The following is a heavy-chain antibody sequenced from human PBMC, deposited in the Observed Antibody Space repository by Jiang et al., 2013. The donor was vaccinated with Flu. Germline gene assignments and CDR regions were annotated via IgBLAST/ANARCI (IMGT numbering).Heavy chain of an antibody. D-gene: IGHD6-19*01. V-gene: IGHV1-18*01. CDR3: ARAMDNSSGWYVGLAYYYYYYGMDV. Sequence: GAEVKKPGASVKVSCKASGYTFTSYGISWVRQALDKGLSGWDGSALTMVTQTMHRSSRGRVTMTTDTSTSTAYMELRSLRSDDTAVYYCARAMDNSSGWYVGLAYYYYYYGMDVWGQGTTVTVSS. CDR1: GYTFTSYG. CDR2: SALTMVT. J-gene: IGHJ6*02.